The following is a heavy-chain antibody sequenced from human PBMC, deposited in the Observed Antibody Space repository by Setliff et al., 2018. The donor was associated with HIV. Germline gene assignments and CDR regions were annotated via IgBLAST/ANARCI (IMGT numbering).Heavy chain of an antibody. Sequence: ASVKVSCKASGYTFTSYDINWVRQATGQGLEWMGWMNPNSGNTGYAQKFQGRVTMTRNTSISTAYMELSSLRSDDTAVYYCGRVPYRSAWFSGGHNPFDVWGQGTMVTVSS. V-gene: IGHV1-8*02. CDR2: MNPNSGNT. D-gene: IGHD6-19*01. CDR3: GRVPYRSAWFSGGHNPFDV. J-gene: IGHJ3*01. CDR1: GYTFTSYD.